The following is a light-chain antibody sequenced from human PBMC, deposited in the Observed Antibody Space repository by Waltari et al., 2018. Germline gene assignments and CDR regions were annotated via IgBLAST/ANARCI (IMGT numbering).Light chain of an antibody. J-gene: IGKJ2*01. CDR2: DAS. CDR1: QDVTTS. V-gene: IGKV1-33*01. Sequence: DIQISQSPYLLSAAAGDRVTITCQTTQDVTTSLSWFQQKPGKAPQLLIYDASTLQSGVPSRFSGSGSGTSFSFTITSLQPKDSATYYCQHYHTLPYTFGRGTKLQI. CDR3: QHYHTLPYT.